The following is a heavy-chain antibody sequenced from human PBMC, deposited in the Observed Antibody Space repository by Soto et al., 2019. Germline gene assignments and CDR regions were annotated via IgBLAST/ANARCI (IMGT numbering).Heavy chain of an antibody. Sequence: TLCGTGPVSGGSISSGGYYWSWIRQHPGKGLEWSGYIYYSGSTYYNPSLKSRVTISVDASKNQFSLKLSSVTAADTAVYYCARAQTYYYDSSGYYLLDQWGQGTLVTVYS. CDR2: IYYSGST. CDR1: GGSISSGGYY. D-gene: IGHD3-22*01. V-gene: IGHV4-31*03. CDR3: ARAQTYYYDSSGYYLLDQ. J-gene: IGHJ4*02.